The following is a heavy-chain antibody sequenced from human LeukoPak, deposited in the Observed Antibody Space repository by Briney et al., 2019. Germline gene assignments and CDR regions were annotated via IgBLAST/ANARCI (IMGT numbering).Heavy chain of an antibody. D-gene: IGHD5-18*01. J-gene: IGHJ6*02. CDR3: ARSPYSYGPYYYYGMDV. V-gene: IGHV4-59*01. CDR1: GGSISSYY. Sequence: PSETLSLTCTVPGGSISSYYWSWIRQPPGKGLEWIGYIYYSGSTNYNPSLKSRVTISVDTSKNQYSLNLSSVTAADTAVYYCARSPYSYGPYYYYGMDVWGQGTTVTVSS. CDR2: IYYSGST.